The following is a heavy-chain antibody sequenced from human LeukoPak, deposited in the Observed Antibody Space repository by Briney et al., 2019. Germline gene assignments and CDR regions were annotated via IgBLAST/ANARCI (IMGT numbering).Heavy chain of an antibody. D-gene: IGHD6-6*01. CDR2: IRYDGSNK. J-gene: IGHJ4*02. V-gene: IGHV3-30*02. Sequence: GGSLRLSCAASGFIFSSYGMHWVRQAPGKGLEWVAFIRYDGSNKYYADSVKGRFTISRDTSKNTLYLQMGSLRAEDTAVYYCAKDLQAARPLDYFDYWGQGTLVTVSS. CDR3: AKDLQAARPLDYFDY. CDR1: GFIFSSYG.